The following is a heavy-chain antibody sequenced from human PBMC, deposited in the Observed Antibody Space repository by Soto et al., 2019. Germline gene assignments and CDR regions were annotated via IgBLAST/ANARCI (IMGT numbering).Heavy chain of an antibody. CDR2: IYYSGST. J-gene: IGHJ4*02. Sequence: SETLSLTCTVSGGSISSSSYYWGWIRQPPGKGLEWIGSIYYSGSTYYNPSLKSRVTISVDTSKNQFSLKLSSVTAADTAVYYCARQGIAVATIDYWGQGTLVTVSS. CDR1: GGSISSSSYY. CDR3: ARQGIAVATIDY. V-gene: IGHV4-39*01. D-gene: IGHD6-19*01.